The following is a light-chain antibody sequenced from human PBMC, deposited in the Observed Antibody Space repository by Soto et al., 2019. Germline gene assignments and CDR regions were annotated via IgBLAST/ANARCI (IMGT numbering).Light chain of an antibody. CDR3: QHYGSSSLT. V-gene: IGKV3-20*01. Sequence: EFVLTQSPGTLSLSPGERATLSFMASQSISSSSLAWYQQKPGQAPRLLIYDASSRAAGIPDSFSGSGSGTDFTLTISRLEPEDFAVYYCQHYGSSSLTFGGGTKVDIK. CDR1: QSISSSS. CDR2: DAS. J-gene: IGKJ4*01.